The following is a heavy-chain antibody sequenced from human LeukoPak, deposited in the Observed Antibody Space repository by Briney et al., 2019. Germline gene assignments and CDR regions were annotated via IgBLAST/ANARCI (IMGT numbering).Heavy chain of an antibody. CDR2: INPKSGGT. V-gene: IGHV1-2*02. D-gene: IGHD1-14*01. J-gene: IGHJ4*02. CDR1: GYTFTDHY. Sequence: ASVKVSCKASGYTFTDHYMHWVRQAPGQGLEWMGWINPKSGGTAHAQKFQGSVTMTRDTSISTAYMELSRLRSDDTAVYYCARDLGYAKTEPLYYFDSWGQGTLVTVSS. CDR3: ARDLGYAKTEPLYYFDS.